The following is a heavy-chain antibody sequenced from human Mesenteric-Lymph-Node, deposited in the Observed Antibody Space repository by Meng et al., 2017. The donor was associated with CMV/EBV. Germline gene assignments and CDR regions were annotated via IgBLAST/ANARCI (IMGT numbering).Heavy chain of an antibody. CDR3: ARDKSRGGDYNNYLYYFGMDV. V-gene: IGHV3-9*01. CDR1: GFGFDYYA. Sequence: GGSLRLSCVGSGFGFDYYAMHWVRQVPGKGLEWVATISWNSGSKAYADSVEGRFTISRDNSKKYVFLELNSLRREDTALYYCARDKSRGGDYNNYLYYFGMDVWGQGTAVTVSS. J-gene: IGHJ6*02. D-gene: IGHD3-9*01. CDR2: ISWNSGSK.